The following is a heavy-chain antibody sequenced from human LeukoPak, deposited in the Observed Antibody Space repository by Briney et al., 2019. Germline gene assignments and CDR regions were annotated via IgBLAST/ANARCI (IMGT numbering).Heavy chain of an antibody. V-gene: IGHV1-69*01. J-gene: IGHJ3*02. CDR2: IIPIFGTA. CDR3: AREASWYQLPKGAFDI. CDR1: GGTFSSYA. Sequence: ASVKVSCKASGGTFSSYAISWVRQAPGQGLEWMGGIIPIFGTANYAQKFQGRVTITADESTSTAYMELSSLRSEDTAVYYCAREASWYQLPKGAFDIWGQGTMVTVSS. D-gene: IGHD2-2*01.